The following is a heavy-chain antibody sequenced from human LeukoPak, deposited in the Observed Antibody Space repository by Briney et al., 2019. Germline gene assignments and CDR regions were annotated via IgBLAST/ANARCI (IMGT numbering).Heavy chain of an antibody. V-gene: IGHV3-21*01. J-gene: IGHJ4*02. D-gene: IGHD4-11*01. Sequence: GGSLRLSCAASGFTFSSYNMNWVRQAPGKGLEWVSSISSSSTYIFYADSVKGRFTISRDNVKNSLYLQMNSLRAEDTAVYYCARLPLYSKAGPPLDYWGQGTLVTVSS. CDR1: GFTFSSYN. CDR3: ARLPLYSKAGPPLDY. CDR2: ISSSSTYI.